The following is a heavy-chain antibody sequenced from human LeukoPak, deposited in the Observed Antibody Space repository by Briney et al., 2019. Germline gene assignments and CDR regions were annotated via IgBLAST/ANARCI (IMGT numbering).Heavy chain of an antibody. CDR2: IYSSGST. CDR3: ARDVLR. CDR1: GGSISSYY. V-gene: IGHV4-4*08. J-gene: IGHJ4*02. Sequence: PSETLSLTCTVSGGSISSYYWSWIRQPPGKGLEWIGYIYSSGSTSYNPSLKSRVTISVDTSKSQFSLKLTSVTAADTAVYYCARDVLRWGQGTLVTVSS.